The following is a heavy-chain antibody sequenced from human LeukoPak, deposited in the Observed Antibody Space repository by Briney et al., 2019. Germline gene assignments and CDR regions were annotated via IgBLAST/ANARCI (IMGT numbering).Heavy chain of an antibody. V-gene: IGHV4-4*07. D-gene: IGHD2-15*01. CDR1: GGSISSYY. J-gene: IGHJ3*02. CDR3: ARHPGYCSGGSCYEEAFDI. CDR2: IYTSGST. Sequence: KPSETLSLTCTVSGGSISSYYWSWIRQPAGKGLEWIGRIYTSGSTNYNPSLKSRVTMSVDTSKNQFSLKLSSVTAADTAVYYCARHPGYCSGGSCYEEAFDIWGQGTMVTVSS.